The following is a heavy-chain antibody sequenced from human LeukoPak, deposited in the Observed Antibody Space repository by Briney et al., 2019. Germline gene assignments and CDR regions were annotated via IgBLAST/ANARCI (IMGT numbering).Heavy chain of an antibody. J-gene: IGHJ3*02. CDR1: GYTFTGYY. CDR3: ARDPSLRYFDWSRGAFDI. D-gene: IGHD3-9*01. V-gene: IGHV1-2*02. Sequence: ASVKVSCKASGYTFTGYYMHWVRQAPGQGLEWMGWINPNSGGTNYAQKFQGRVTMTRDTSISTAYMELSRLRSDDTAVYYCARDPSLRYFDWSRGAFDIWGQGTMVTVSS. CDR2: INPNSGGT.